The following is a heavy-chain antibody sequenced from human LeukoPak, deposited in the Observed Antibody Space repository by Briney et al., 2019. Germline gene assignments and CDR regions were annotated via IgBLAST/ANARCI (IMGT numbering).Heavy chain of an antibody. CDR3: ARLIRYSSCRGFFDY. CDR2: IFYSGIT. CDR1: GGXISSSNYY. V-gene: IGHV4-39*01. D-gene: IGHD6-19*01. J-gene: IGHJ4*01. Sequence: SETLSLTCTVSGGXISSSNYYWVRIRPAPGKGLERRGSIFYSGITYYNPSDKRRVTIPVDTSKSQFSLKLSSVTGADTAVYHCARLIRYSSCRGFFDYWGQGTLVTVSS.